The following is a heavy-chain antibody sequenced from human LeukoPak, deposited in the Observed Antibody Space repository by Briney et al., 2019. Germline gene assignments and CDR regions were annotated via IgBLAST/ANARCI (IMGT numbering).Heavy chain of an antibody. Sequence: PSETLSLTCGVSGGSLSFYYWSWIRQPPGKGLEWIGSIYYSGSTYYNPSLKSRVTISVDTSKNQFSLKLSSVTAADTAVYYCARVAYSGYDDRGSFDYWGQGTLVTVSS. CDR3: ARVAYSGYDDRGSFDY. J-gene: IGHJ4*02. V-gene: IGHV4-39*07. D-gene: IGHD5-12*01. CDR1: GGSLSFYY. CDR2: IYYSGST.